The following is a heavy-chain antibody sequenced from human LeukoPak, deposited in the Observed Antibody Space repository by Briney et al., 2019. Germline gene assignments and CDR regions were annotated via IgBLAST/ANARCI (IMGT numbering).Heavy chain of an antibody. CDR2: IRYDGSNK. V-gene: IGHV3-30*02. Sequence: PGGSLRLSCAASGFTLSSYGMHWVRQAPGKELEWVAFIRYDGSNKYYADSVKGRFTISRDNSKNTLYLQMNSLRAEDTAVHYCAKGPYNNNWYRDQGGGYYHSYYGMDVWGQGTTVIVSS. D-gene: IGHD6-13*01. CDR1: GFTLSSYG. CDR3: AKGPYNNNWYRDQGGGYYHSYYGMDV. J-gene: IGHJ6*02.